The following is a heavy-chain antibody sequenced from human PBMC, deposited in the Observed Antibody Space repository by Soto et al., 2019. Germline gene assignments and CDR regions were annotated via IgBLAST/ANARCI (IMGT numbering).Heavy chain of an antibody. V-gene: IGHV1-69*12. CDR3: ARGHDYGGNSDAFDI. J-gene: IGHJ3*02. Sequence: QVQLVQSGAEVKKPGSSVKVSCKASGGTFSTDAINWVRQAPGQGPEWMGGILPIFGTADYAQKFQGRVRITADVSTNTAYRELSSLSSEDTAVYYCARGHDYGGNSDAFDICGQGTMVTVSS. D-gene: IGHD2-21*02. CDR1: GGTFSTDA. CDR2: ILPIFGTA.